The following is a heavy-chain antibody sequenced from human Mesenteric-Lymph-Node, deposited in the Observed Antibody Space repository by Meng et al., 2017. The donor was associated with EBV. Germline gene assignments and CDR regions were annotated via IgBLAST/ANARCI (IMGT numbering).Heavy chain of an antibody. Sequence: QVQLVQSGTEVKKPGASVKVSCKASGYTFTNYYINWVRPAPGQGLEWMGRIDPNSGDTDYAQKFQARVTMTRDTSIRTAYMELDSLRSDDTAVYYCASTILVPGPDSWGQGTLVTVSS. CDR1: GYTFTNYY. CDR2: IDPNSGDT. V-gene: IGHV1-2*06. CDR3: ASTILVPGPDS. J-gene: IGHJ4*02. D-gene: IGHD2-2*01.